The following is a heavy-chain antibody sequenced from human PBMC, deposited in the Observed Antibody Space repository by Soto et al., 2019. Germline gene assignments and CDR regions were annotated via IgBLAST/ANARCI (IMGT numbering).Heavy chain of an antibody. CDR1: GSTFSNYW. J-gene: IGHJ3*02. CDR2: IKQDGNEK. Sequence: GGSLRLSCVAAGSTFSNYWIRWVRQAPGKGLEWVASIKQDGNEKKYVDSVKGRFTVSRDNAKNSLYLQMNSLRAEDTAVYYCARDVTCSGGSCDNNAFDIWGQGTMVTVSS. V-gene: IGHV3-7*05. D-gene: IGHD2-15*01. CDR3: ARDVTCSGGSCDNNAFDI.